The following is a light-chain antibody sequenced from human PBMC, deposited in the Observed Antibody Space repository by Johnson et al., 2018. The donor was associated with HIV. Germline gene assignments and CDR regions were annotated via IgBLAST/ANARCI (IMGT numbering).Light chain of an antibody. Sequence: QSVLTQPPSVSAAPGQKVTISCSGSSSNIGNNYVSWYQQLPGTAPRIVTYDNNKRPSGIPDRFSGSKYGTSGNLGITGLPSGDEADFYCGTWDSRLRAYVFGTGTKVTVL. CDR3: GTWDSRLRAYV. V-gene: IGLV1-51*01. J-gene: IGLJ1*01. CDR1: SSNIGNNY. CDR2: DNN.